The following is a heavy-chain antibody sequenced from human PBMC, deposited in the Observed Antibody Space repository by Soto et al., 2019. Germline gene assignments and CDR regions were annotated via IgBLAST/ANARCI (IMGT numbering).Heavy chain of an antibody. CDR1: GGSFSGYY. CDR3: ARGGPYSSGWYYYYGMDV. CDR2: INHSGST. D-gene: IGHD6-19*01. Sequence: PSETLSLTCAVYGGSFSGYYWSWIRQPPGKGLEWIGEINHSGSTNYNPSLKSRVTISVDTSKNQFSLKLSSVTAADTAVYYCARGGPYSSGWYYYYGMDVWGQGTTVTVSS. J-gene: IGHJ6*02. V-gene: IGHV4-34*01.